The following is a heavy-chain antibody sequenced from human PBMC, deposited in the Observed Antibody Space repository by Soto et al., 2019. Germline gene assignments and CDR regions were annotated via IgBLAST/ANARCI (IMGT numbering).Heavy chain of an antibody. CDR2: IYHAGSV. Sequence: SETLSLTCAVSGYSIASGYYWAWIRQSPGKGLEWIGSIYHAGSVYYNPSLNSRVAVSLDTSKNHFPLKLTSVTAADTAVYYCARTFDYYGMDVWGQGTTVTVSS. CDR3: ARTFDYYGMDV. CDR1: GYSIASGYY. J-gene: IGHJ6*02. V-gene: IGHV4-38-2*01.